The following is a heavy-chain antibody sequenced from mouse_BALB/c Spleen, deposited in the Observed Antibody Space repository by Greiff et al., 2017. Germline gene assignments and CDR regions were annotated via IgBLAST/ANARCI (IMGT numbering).Heavy chain of an antibody. D-gene: IGHD1-1*02. CDR3: TRSPLYGLYAMDY. J-gene: IGHJ4*01. V-gene: IGHV1S81*02. CDR1: GYTFTSYY. Sequence: QVQLKQPGAELVKPGASVKLSCKASGYTFTSYYMYWVKQRPGQGLEWIGGINPSNGGTNFNEKFKSKATLTVDKSSTTAYMQLSSLTSEDSAVYYCTRSPLYGLYAMDYWGQGTSVTVSS. CDR2: INPSNGGT.